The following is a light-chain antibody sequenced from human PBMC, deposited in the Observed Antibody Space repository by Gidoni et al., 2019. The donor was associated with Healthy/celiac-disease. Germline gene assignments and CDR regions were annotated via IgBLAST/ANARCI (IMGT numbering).Light chain of an antibody. CDR2: YDS. J-gene: IGLJ2*01. CDR3: QLWDSSSAHVV. V-gene: IGLV3-21*04. CDR1: NIGSKS. Sequence: SYVLNQPPSVSVAPGKTARLTWGGNNIGSKSVHWYQQKPGHAPVLVIYYDSDRPSGIPARFSGSTSGITAALTISRVEAGDEADYYCQLWDSSSAHVVFGGGTKLTVL.